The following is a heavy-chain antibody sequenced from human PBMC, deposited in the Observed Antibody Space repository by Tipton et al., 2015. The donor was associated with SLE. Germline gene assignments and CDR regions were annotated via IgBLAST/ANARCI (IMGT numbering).Heavy chain of an antibody. CDR2: INHSGNT. J-gene: IGHJ2*01. V-gene: IGHV4-34*01. CDR1: GGSFSGYY. Sequence: TLSLTCAVSGGSFSGYYWTWIRQPPGKGLEWIGEINHSGNTNYNPSLKSRVTISVDTSKNQFSLKLSSVTAADTAVYYCARGDYYDSSAYLLYWYFDLWGRGAPVTVSS. CDR3: ARGDYYDSSAYLLYWYFDL. D-gene: IGHD3-22*01.